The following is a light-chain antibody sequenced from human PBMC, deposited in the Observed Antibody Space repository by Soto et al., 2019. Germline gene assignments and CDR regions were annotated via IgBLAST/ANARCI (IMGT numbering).Light chain of an antibody. V-gene: IGKV3-15*01. CDR3: QQYNNWWT. J-gene: IGKJ1*01. CDR2: GAS. CDR1: QSISDN. Sequence: EILLTQSPATLSVSPGERATLSCRASQSISDNLAWYHQKPGQVPRLLIYGASTRATGLPTRFSGSDSGTVFTLTISRLQSEVFAVYYCQQYNNWWTFGQGTKLEIK.